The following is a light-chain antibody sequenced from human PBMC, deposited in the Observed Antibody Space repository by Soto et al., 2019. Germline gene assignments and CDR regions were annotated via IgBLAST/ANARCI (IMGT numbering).Light chain of an antibody. J-gene: IGKJ1*01. CDR2: DAS. CDR1: QSISNW. CDR3: QQYNSYPWT. Sequence: DIPMTQSPSTLSASVGDRVTMTCRASQSISNWVAWYQQKPGKAPKFLIYDASSLESGVPSRFSGSGSGTEFTLTISSLQPDDFATYYCQQYNSYPWTFGQGTKVEIK. V-gene: IGKV1-5*01.